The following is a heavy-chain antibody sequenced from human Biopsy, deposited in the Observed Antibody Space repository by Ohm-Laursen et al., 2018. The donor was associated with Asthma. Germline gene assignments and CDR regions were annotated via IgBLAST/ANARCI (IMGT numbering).Heavy chain of an antibody. V-gene: IGHV4-31*03. CDR1: GDSITSGGCC. D-gene: IGHD3-22*01. Sequence: LSLTCTVSGDSITSGGCCWNWIRQHPGKGLEWIGYIHHSGTSYFNPSLKSRVSFSRDTSKNQFSLRLSSVTAADTAMYYCARIPRRSGSYFVDYWGQGTLVTVSS. J-gene: IGHJ4*02. CDR3: ARIPRRSGSYFVDY. CDR2: IHHSGTS.